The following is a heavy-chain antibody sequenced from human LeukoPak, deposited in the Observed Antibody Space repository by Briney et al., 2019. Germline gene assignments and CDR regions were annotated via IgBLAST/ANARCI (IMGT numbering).Heavy chain of an antibody. D-gene: IGHD3-16*01. J-gene: IGHJ4*02. CDR2: IKPDGSEK. V-gene: IGHV3-7*03. CDR3: ARENYFSFDY. Sequence: GGSLRLPCAASGFSFSFYWMTWVRQAPGKGLEWVANIKPDGSEKYYVDSVRGRCAISRDNTRNTLDLQMNSLRPEDTAVYYCARENYFSFDYWGQGALVTVSS. CDR1: GFSFSFYW.